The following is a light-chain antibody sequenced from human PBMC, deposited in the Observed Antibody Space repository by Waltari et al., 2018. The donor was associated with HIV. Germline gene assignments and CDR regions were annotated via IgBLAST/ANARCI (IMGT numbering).Light chain of an antibody. CDR1: SSNIGRNT. Sequence: QSELSQPPSASGTPGQRVAISCSGSSSNIGRNTVNWYQQLPGTAPKLLIFSNNRRPPGAPDRFSCSKSGTSASLAITGLQSGDEADYYCALWDDSLNGVLFGGGTKLTVL. J-gene: IGLJ2*01. CDR2: SNN. V-gene: IGLV1-44*01. CDR3: ALWDDSLNGVL.